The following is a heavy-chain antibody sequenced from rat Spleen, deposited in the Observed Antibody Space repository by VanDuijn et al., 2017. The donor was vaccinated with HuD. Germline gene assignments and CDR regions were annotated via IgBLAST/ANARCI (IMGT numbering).Heavy chain of an antibody. J-gene: IGHJ3*01. CDR1: GFSLTSSG. V-gene: IGHV2S12*01. D-gene: IGHD1-4*01. CDR3: IRESLPGYNSHWFVY. CDR2: ISSGGNT. Sequence: QVQLKESGPGLVLPSQTLSLTCTVSGFSLTSSGVSWVRQPPGKGLEWIAAISSGGNTYYNSALRSRLSISRDTSKSQVFLNVNSLQTEDTATYFCIRESLPGYNSHWFVYWGQGTLVTVSS.